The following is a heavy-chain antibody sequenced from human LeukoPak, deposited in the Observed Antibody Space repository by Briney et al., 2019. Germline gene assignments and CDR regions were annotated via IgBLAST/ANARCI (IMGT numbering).Heavy chain of an antibody. CDR2: INHSGST. Sequence: PSETLSLTCAVYGGSFSGYYWSWIRRPPGKGLEWIGEINHSGSTNYNPSLKSRVTISVDTSKNQFSLKLSSVTAADTAVYYCARDQGPVGSYFDYWGQGTLVTVSS. V-gene: IGHV4-34*01. D-gene: IGHD3-10*01. J-gene: IGHJ4*02. CDR1: GGSFSGYY. CDR3: ARDQGPVGSYFDY.